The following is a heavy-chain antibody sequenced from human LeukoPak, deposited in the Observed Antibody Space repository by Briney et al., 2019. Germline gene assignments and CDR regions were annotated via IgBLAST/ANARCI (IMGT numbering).Heavy chain of an antibody. D-gene: IGHD2-2*01. J-gene: IGHJ6*03. CDR2: IYTSGST. CDR1: GGSISSGSYY. CDR3: ARVGPDCSSTSCYPLVYYYYYYMDV. V-gene: IGHV4-61*02. Sequence: SETLSLTCTVSGGSISSGSYYWSWIRQPAGKGLEWIGRIYTSGSTNYNPSLKSRVTISVDTSKNQFSLKLSSVTAADTAVYYCARVGPDCSSTSCYPLVYYYYYYMDVWGKGTTVTISS.